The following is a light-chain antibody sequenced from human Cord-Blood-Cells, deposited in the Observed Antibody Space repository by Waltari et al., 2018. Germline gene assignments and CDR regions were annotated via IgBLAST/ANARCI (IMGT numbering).Light chain of an antibody. J-gene: IGKJ1*01. Sequence: DIVMTQSPDSLAVSLGERATINCKSSQSVLYSSNNKNYLAWYQPKPGQPPKLLIYWASTRESVVPDRFSGSGSGTDFTLTISSLQAEDVAVYYCQQYYSTPWTFGQGTKVEIK. CDR3: QQYYSTPWT. CDR1: QSVLYSSNNKNY. V-gene: IGKV4-1*01. CDR2: WAS.